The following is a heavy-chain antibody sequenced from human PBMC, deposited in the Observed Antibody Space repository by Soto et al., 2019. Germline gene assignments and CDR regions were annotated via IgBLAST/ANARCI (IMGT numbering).Heavy chain of an antibody. J-gene: IGHJ6*02. V-gene: IGHV1-69*12. CDR3: ASPTTPLYYYYGMDV. D-gene: IGHD1-7*01. CDR1: GGIFSSYA. CDR2: IIPIFGTA. Sequence: QVQLVQSGAEVKKPGSSVKVSCKASGGIFSSYAISWVRQAPGQGLEWMGGIIPIFGTANYAQKFQGRVTITADDSTSTAYMELSSRRSEDTAVYYCASPTTPLYYYYGMDVWGQGTTVTVSS.